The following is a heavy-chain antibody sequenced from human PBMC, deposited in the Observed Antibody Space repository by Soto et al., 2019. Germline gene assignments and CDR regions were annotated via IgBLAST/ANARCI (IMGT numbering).Heavy chain of an antibody. Sequence: VQLVESGGGVVQPGRSLRLSCAASGFTFSSYSMNWVRQAPGKGLEWVSYISSSSSTIYYADSVKGRFTISRDNAKNSLYLQMNSLRDEDTAVYYCARDRLLWFGESDEFDYWGQGTLVTVSS. CDR3: ARDRLLWFGESDEFDY. D-gene: IGHD3-10*01. V-gene: IGHV3-48*02. CDR2: ISSSSSTI. CDR1: GFTFSSYS. J-gene: IGHJ4*02.